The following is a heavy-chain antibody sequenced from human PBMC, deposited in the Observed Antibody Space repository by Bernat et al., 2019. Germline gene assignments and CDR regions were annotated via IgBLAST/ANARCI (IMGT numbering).Heavy chain of an antibody. CDR2: ISAYNGNT. V-gene: IGHV1-18*01. J-gene: IGHJ6*02. Sequence: QVQLVQSGAEVKKPGASVKVSCKASGYTFTSYGISWVRQAPGQGLEWMGWISAYNGNTNYAQKLQGRVTMTTDTSTSTAYMELRSLRSDDTAVYYCARDYPLVFRAYCGGDCLLFGMDVWGQGTTVTVSS. CDR3: ARDYPLVFRAYCGGDCLLFGMDV. CDR1: GYTFTSYG. D-gene: IGHD2-21*02.